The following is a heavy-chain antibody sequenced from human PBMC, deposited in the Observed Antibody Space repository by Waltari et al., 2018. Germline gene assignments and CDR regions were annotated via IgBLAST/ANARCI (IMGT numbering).Heavy chain of an antibody. J-gene: IGHJ4*02. V-gene: IGHV7-4-1*02. CDR2: INTKTGNP. CDR3: ARGIQLWGRGSWYFDN. D-gene: IGHD3-16*01. CDR1: GYIFTNYA. Sequence: QVQLVQSGSELKKPGASVKVSCKASGYIFTNYAMNWVRQAPGQGLEWMGWINTKTGNPTYAQGFRGRVVFSLDTSVRPASLQISSLKAEDTAVYYCARGIQLWGRGSWYFDNWGQGTLVTVSS.